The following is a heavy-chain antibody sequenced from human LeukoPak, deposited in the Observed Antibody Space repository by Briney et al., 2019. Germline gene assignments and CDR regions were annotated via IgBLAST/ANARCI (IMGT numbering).Heavy chain of an antibody. CDR3: ARAGYTISAFHSDF. Sequence: SETLSLTCDVSGVSISSYWWSWVRKPAGKRLEWIGRIYTTGRTNYSPSFQSRVTMSIDMSKNHFSLTLRSVTAADTAVYYCARAGYTISAFHSDFWGQGAPVTVSS. V-gene: IGHV4-4*07. CDR1: GVSISSYW. J-gene: IGHJ4*02. D-gene: IGHD5-24*01. CDR2: IYTTGRT.